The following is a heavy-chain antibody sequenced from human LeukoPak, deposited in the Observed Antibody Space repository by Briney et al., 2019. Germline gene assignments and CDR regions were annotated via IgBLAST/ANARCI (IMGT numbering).Heavy chain of an antibody. J-gene: IGHJ4*02. D-gene: IGHD5-12*01. CDR2: INHSGST. CDR1: GGSFSGYY. Sequence: PSETLSLTCAVYGGSFSGYYWNWIRQPPGKGLEWIGEINHSGSTNYNPSLKSRVTISVDTSKNQFSLKLSSVTAADTAVYYCARGARGYSGYVKYWGQGTLVTVSS. CDR3: ARGARGYSGYVKY. V-gene: IGHV4-34*01.